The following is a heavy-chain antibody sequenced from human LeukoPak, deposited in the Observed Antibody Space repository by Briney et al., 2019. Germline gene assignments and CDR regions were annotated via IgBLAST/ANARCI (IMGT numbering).Heavy chain of an antibody. J-gene: IGHJ3*02. V-gene: IGHV5-51*01. D-gene: IGHD5-18*01. CDR1: GYSFTTYW. CDR2: IYPGDSDT. CDR3: ARPRRVYSYGHNAFDI. Sequence: GESLKISCKGSGYSFTTYWIAWVRQMPGKGPESMGIIYPGDSDTRYSPSFQGQVTISADKSISTAYLQWSSLKASDTATYYCARPRRVYSYGHNAFDIWGQGTVVTVSS.